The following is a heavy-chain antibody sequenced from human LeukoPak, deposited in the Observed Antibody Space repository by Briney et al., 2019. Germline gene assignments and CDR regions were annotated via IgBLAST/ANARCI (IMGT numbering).Heavy chain of an antibody. V-gene: IGHV4-59*01. CDR2: IYYSGST. CDR1: GCPISSYY. CDR3: ARQRGWNLPSITGLYYMDV. D-gene: IGHD1-20*01. Sequence: KPSETLYLTCTAPGCPISSYYWSWIRQPPGKGLKGIGYIYYSGSTNYNPSLKSRVTISVDASKNQLSLKLSSVTAADTAVYYCARQRGWNLPSITGLYYMDVWGKGTTVTGSS. J-gene: IGHJ6*03.